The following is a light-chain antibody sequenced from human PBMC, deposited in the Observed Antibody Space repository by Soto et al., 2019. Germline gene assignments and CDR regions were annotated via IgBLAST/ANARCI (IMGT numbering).Light chain of an antibody. CDR2: EVT. V-gene: IGLV2-14*01. CDR1: RSDVGAYNY. CDR3: SSYTTTNTYV. Sequence: QSVLTQPASVSGSPGQSIAISCTGTRSDVGAYNYVSWYQQHPGKAPKLMISEVTNRPSGVSDRFSGSKSGNTASLTISGLQAEDEADYYCSSYTTTNTYVFGTGTKVTVL. J-gene: IGLJ1*01.